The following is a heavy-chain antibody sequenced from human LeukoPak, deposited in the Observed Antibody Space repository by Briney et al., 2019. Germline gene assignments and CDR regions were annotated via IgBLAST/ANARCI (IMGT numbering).Heavy chain of an antibody. J-gene: IGHJ4*02. CDR2: IKEDGSVK. Sequence: PGGSLRLSCTASGFTFSTHWMTWVRQPPGKGLEWVANIKEDGSVKYYVDSVKGRFTISRDNTKNALYFQMNSLRADDTAVYFCARDSTWQLDYWGQGTLITVSS. D-gene: IGHD5-12*01. CDR1: GFTFSTHW. V-gene: IGHV3-7*03. CDR3: ARDSTWQLDY.